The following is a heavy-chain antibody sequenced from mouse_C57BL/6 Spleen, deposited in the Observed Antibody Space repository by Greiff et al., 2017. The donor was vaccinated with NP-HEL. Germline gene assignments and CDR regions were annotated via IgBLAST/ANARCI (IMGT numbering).Heavy chain of an antibody. CDR3: ARHLSSGHYAMDY. CDR2: ISNGGGST. CDR1: GFTFSDYY. J-gene: IGHJ4*01. Sequence: EVKVVESGGGLVQPGGSLKLSCAASGFTFSDYYMYWVRQTPEKRLEWVAYISNGGGSTYYPDTVKGRFTISRDNAKNTPYLQMSRLKSEDTAMYYCARHLSSGHYAMDYWGQGTSVTVSS. V-gene: IGHV5-12*01. D-gene: IGHD3-2*02.